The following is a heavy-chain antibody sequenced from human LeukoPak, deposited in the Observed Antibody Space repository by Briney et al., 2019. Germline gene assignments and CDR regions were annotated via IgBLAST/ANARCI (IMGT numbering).Heavy chain of an antibody. J-gene: IGHJ4*02. V-gene: IGHV3-74*01. CDR2: INSDGRST. D-gene: IGHD3-22*01. CDR3: AKDGIRYYYDSSGYYGDY. CDR1: GFTFSSHW. Sequence: GGSLRLSCAASGFTFSSHWMHWVRQAPGKGLVWVTRINSDGRSTSYADSVKGRFTISRDNSKNTLYLQMTSLRAEGTAVYYCAKDGIRYYYDSSGYYGDYWGQGTLVTVSS.